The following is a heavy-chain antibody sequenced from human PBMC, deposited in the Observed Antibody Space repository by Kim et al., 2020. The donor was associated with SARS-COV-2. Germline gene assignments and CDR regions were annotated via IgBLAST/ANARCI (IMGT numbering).Heavy chain of an antibody. V-gene: IGHV1-46*01. J-gene: IGHJ4*02. D-gene: IGHD3-16*01. CDR2: ITPHGITT. CDR1: GYTFSSYY. CDR3: ARETPASPYNFDY. Sequence: ASVKVSCKALGYTFSSYYLHWVRQAPGQGLEWMGIITPHGITTSDAQKFQGRVTLTRDTSTTTVYMELSSLRSEDTAMYYCARETPASPYNFDYWGQGTLVTVSS.